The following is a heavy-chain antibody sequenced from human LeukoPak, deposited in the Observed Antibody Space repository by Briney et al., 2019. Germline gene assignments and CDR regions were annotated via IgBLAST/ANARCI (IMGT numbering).Heavy chain of an antibody. CDR1: GYTFTGYD. J-gene: IGHJ4*02. CDR2: MNPNSGNT. CDR3: ASSLSSIAVAGTDY. D-gene: IGHD6-19*01. Sequence: ASVKASCKASGYTFTGYDISWVRQAPGQGLEWMGWMNPNSGNTGYAQEFQGRVTMTRNTSVSTAYMELSSLRSEDTAVYYCASSLSSIAVAGTDYWGQGTLVTVSS. V-gene: IGHV1-8*01.